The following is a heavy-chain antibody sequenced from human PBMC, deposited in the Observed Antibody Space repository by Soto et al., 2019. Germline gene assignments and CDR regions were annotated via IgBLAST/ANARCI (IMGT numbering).Heavy chain of an antibody. D-gene: IGHD2-15*01. V-gene: IGHV4-59*08. CDR2: ISSSGST. J-gene: IGHJ4*02. CDR1: GGSIGSYY. CDR3: ERQWSLDY. Sequence: PSETLSLTCTVSGGSIGSYYWSWIRQPPGKGLEWIGYISSSGSTTYNPSLKSRVTISVDTSKNQFSLKLSSVTAADTAVYYCERQWSLDYWGQGTLVTVSS.